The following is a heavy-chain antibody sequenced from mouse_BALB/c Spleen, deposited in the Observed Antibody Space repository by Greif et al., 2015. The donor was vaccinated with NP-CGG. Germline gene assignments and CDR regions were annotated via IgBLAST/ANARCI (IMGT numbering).Heavy chain of an antibody. D-gene: IGHD3-1*01. CDR1: GYTFTSYW. V-gene: IGHV1S22*01. CDR2: IYPGSGST. Sequence: LQQSGSELVRPGASVKLSCKASGYTFTSYWMHWVKQRPGQGLEWIGNIYPGSGSTNYDEKFKSKATLTVDTSSSTAYMQLSSLTSEDSAVYYCTRLGQLGLPAMDYWGQGTSVTVSS. CDR3: TRLGQLGLPAMDY. J-gene: IGHJ4*01.